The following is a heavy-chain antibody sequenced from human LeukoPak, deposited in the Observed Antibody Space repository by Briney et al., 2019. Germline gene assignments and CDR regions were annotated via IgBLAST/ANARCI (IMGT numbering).Heavy chain of an antibody. D-gene: IGHD3-22*01. CDR2: LYHSGTT. V-gene: IGHV4-38-2*02. J-gene: IGHJ5*02. CDR1: GYSISSGYY. CDR3: ARSYYDSSDNWFDP. Sequence: SETLSLTCTVSGYSISSGYYWGWIRQPPGKGLEWIGNLYHSGTTYYNPSLKSRVTLSVDTSKNQFSLKLSSVTAADTAVYYCARSYYDSSDNWFDPWGQGTLVTVSS.